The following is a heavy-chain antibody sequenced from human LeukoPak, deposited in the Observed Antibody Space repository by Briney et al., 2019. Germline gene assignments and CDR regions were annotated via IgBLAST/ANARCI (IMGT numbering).Heavy chain of an antibody. CDR1: GYSFTTYW. Sequence: GESLKISCEGSGYSFTTYWIGWLRQMPGKGLEWMGIIYPGDSDTRYSPSFQGQVTISADKSISTAYLQWNNLKASDTAMYYRARQRYSYDFDYWGQGTLVTVSS. V-gene: IGHV5-51*01. J-gene: IGHJ4*02. CDR3: ARQRYSYDFDY. D-gene: IGHD5-18*01. CDR2: IYPGDSDT.